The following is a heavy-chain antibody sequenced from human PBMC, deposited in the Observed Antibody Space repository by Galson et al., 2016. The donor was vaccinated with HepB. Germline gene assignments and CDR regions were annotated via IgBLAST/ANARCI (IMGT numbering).Heavy chain of an antibody. CDR3: AGVVVAATNWFDP. CDR1: GASINSSNW. J-gene: IGHJ5*02. D-gene: IGHD2-15*01. V-gene: IGHV4-4*02. CDR2: INHSGST. Sequence: SETLSLTCAVSGASINSSNWWTWVRQAPGKGLEWIGEINHSGSTKYNPSLKSRVTISVDTSKNQFSLKLTSMTAADTAVYYCAGVVVAATNWFDPWGQGTLVTVSS.